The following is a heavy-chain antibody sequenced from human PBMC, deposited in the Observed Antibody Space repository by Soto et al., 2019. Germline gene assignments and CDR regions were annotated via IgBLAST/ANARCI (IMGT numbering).Heavy chain of an antibody. CDR1: GFTVSSNY. J-gene: IGHJ3*02. D-gene: IGHD3-3*01. V-gene: IGHV3-66*01. Sequence: GGSLRLSCAASGFTVSSNYMSWVRQAPGKGLEWVSVIYSGGSTYYADSVKGRFTISRDNSKNTLYLQMNSLRAEDTAVYYCAAINYDFWSGPHPDAFDSWGQGTMVTVSS. CDR2: IYSGGST. CDR3: AAINYDFWSGPHPDAFDS.